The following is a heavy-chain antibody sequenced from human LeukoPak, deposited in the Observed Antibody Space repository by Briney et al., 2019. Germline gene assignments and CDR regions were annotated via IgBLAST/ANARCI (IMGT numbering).Heavy chain of an antibody. CDR3: ATPEYCSSTSCSFDY. CDR2: IIPILGIA. Sequence: SVKVSCKASGGTFSSYAISWVRQAPGQGLEWMGRIIPILGIASHAQKFQGRVTITADKSTSTAYMELSSLRSEDTAVYYCATPEYCSSTSCSFDYWGQGTLVTVSS. D-gene: IGHD2-2*01. V-gene: IGHV1-69*04. CDR1: GGTFSSYA. J-gene: IGHJ4*02.